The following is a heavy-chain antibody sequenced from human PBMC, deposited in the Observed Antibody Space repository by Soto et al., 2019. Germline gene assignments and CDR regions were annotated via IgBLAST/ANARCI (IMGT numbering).Heavy chain of an antibody. Sequence: PGGSLRLSCAASGFTFSSYAMHWVRQAPGKGLEWVAVISYDGSNKYYADSVKGRFTISRDNSKNTLYLQMNSLRAEDTAVYYCARPLAAAVNWFDQWGQGTLVTVSS. CDR3: ARPLAAAVNWFDQ. J-gene: IGHJ5*02. CDR1: GFTFSSYA. V-gene: IGHV3-30-3*01. D-gene: IGHD6-13*01. CDR2: ISYDGSNK.